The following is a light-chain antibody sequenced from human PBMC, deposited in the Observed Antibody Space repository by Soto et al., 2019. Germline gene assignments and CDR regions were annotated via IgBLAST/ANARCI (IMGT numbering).Light chain of an antibody. CDR3: QHRSNWLGT. J-gene: IGKJ3*01. CDR2: DAS. CDR1: QSVSSY. V-gene: IGKV3-11*01. Sequence: EIVLTQSPATLSLSPGERATLSCRASQSVSSYLAWYQQKSGQTPRLLIYDASNRATGIPARFSGSGSGTDFSLTISSLVPEDFAVYYCQHRSNWLGTFGPGTKVDIK.